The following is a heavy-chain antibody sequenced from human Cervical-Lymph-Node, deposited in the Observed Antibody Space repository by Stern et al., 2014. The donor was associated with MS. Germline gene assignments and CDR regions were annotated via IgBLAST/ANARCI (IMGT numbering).Heavy chain of an antibody. V-gene: IGHV1-69*01. CDR1: GGTFSSYP. Sequence: QVQLVQSGAEVIKPGSSVKVSCTASGGTFSSYPISWVRQAPGQGLEWMGGIIPIFGTANFAQKFQGSLTITADESTSTAYMELGSLRSEDTAVYYCARDRDSTVTTFGGLDVWGQGTPVTVSS. D-gene: IGHD4-11*01. J-gene: IGHJ6*02. CDR2: IIPIFGTA. CDR3: ARDRDSTVTTFGGLDV.